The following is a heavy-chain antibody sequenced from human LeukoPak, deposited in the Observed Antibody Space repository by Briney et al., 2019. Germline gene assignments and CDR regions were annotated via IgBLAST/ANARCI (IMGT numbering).Heavy chain of an antibody. Sequence: SETLSLTCTVSGYSISSGYYRGWIRQPPGKGLGRIGSIYHSGSTYYNLSLKSRVTISVDTSKNQFSLKLSSVTAADTAVYYCARSHLYYYDSSGYTNHFDYWGQGTLVTVSS. CDR1: GYSISSGYY. CDR3: ARSHLYYYDSSGYTNHFDY. D-gene: IGHD3-22*01. J-gene: IGHJ4*02. CDR2: IYHSGST. V-gene: IGHV4-38-2*02.